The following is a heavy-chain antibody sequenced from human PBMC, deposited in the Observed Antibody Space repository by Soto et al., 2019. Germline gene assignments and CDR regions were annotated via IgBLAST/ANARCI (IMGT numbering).Heavy chain of an antibody. Sequence: PGESLKISCKGSGYSFTSYWLGWVRQMPGQGLEYMGLIYPGDSDTRYSPSFQGQVTISADKSISTAYLQWSSLKASDTAMFYCARGPGTENPYYFDYWGQGTLVNVSS. CDR1: GYSFTSYW. V-gene: IGHV5-51*01. CDR2: IYPGDSDT. J-gene: IGHJ4*02. D-gene: IGHD1-26*01. CDR3: ARGPGTENPYYFDY.